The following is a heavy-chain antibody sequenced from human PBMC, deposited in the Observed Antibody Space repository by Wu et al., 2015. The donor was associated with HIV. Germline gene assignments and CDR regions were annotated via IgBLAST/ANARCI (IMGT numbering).Heavy chain of an antibody. D-gene: IGHD2-2*02. CDR3: ARVRIPADIPYYYYGMDV. V-gene: IGHV1-69*12. J-gene: IGHJ6*02. Sequence: QVQLVQSGAEVKKPGSSVKVSCRASGGTFSSYAISWVRQAPGQGLEWMGGIIPIFGTANYAQKFQGRVTITADESTSTAYMELSSLRSEDTAVYYCARVRIPADIPYYYYGMDVWGQGDHGHRLL. CDR1: GGTFSSYA. CDR2: IIPIFGTA.